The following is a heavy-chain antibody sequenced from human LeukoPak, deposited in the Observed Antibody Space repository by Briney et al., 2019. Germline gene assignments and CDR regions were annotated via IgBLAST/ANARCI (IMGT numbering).Heavy chain of an antibody. CDR2: IIPIFGTA. D-gene: IGHD3-16*01. J-gene: IGHJ3*02. Sequence: GASVKVSCKASGGTFSSYAISWVRQAPGQGLEWMGRIIPIFGTANYAQKFQGRVTITTDESTRTAYMELSSLRSEDTAVYYCAAGDNNDAFDIWGQGTMVTVSS. V-gene: IGHV1-69*05. CDR1: GGTFSSYA. CDR3: AAGDNNDAFDI.